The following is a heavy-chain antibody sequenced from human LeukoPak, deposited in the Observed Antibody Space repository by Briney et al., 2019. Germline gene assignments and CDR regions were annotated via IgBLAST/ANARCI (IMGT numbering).Heavy chain of an antibody. V-gene: IGHV4-39*07. D-gene: IGHD6-13*01. Sequence: KPSETLSLTCTVSGGSISSSSYYWGWIRQPPGKGLEWIGSIYYSGSTNYNPSLKSRVTISVDTSKNQFSLKLSSVTAADTAVYYCARERFGQQPSEDYFDYWGQGTLVTVSS. CDR1: GGSISSSSYY. J-gene: IGHJ4*02. CDR3: ARERFGQQPSEDYFDY. CDR2: IYYSGST.